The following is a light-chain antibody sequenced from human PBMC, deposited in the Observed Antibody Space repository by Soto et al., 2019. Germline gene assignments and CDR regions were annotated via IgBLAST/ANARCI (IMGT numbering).Light chain of an antibody. CDR2: EVS. CDR3: SSYTSSSNYV. J-gene: IGLJ1*01. V-gene: IGLV2-14*01. Sequence: QSVLTQPASVSWSLGHSITISCTGTSSDVGGFNYVSWYQQHPGKAPKLMIYEVSNRPSGVSNRFSGSKSGNTASLTISGLQAEEEADYYCSSYTSSSNYVFGSGTKVTVL. CDR1: SSDVGGFNY.